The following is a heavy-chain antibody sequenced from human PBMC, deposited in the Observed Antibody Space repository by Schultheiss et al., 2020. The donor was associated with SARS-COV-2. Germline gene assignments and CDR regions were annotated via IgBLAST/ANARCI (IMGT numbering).Heavy chain of an antibody. CDR2: INHSGST. J-gene: IGHJ6*02. CDR3: ARVDCSSTSCYERDYYYYGMDV. Sequence: SETLSLTCAVYGGSFSGYYWSWIRQPPGKGLEWIGEINHSGSTNYNPSLKSRVTISVDTSKNQFSLKLSSVTAADTAVYYCARVDCSSTSCYERDYYYYGMDVWGQGTTVTVSS. CDR1: GGSFSGYY. V-gene: IGHV4-34*01. D-gene: IGHD2-2*01.